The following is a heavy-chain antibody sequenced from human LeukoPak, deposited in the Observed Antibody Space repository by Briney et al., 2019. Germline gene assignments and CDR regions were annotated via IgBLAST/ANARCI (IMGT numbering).Heavy chain of an antibody. J-gene: IGHJ3*02. D-gene: IGHD4-17*01. CDR2: FDPEDGET. Sequence: ASVKVSCKVSGYTLTELSMHWVRQAPGKRLEWMGGFDPEDGETIYAQKFQGRVTMTEDTSTDTAYMELSSLRSEDTAVYYCATGHVTTVTTGLAFDIWGQGTMVTVSS. CDR3: ATGHVTTVTTGLAFDI. CDR1: GYTLTELS. V-gene: IGHV1-24*01.